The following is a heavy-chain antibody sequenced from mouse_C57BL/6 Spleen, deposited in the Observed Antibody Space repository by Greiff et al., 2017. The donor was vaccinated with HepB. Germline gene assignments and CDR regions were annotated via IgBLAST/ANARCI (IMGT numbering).Heavy chain of an antibody. CDR3: ARYYCSSPYYFDY. CDR2: IDPSDSYT. J-gene: IGHJ2*01. Sequence: QVQLKQPGAELVMPGASVKLSCKASGYTFTSYWMHWVKQRPGQGLEWIGEIDPSDSYTNYNQKFKGKSTLTVDKSSSTAYMQLSSLTSEDSAVYYCARYYCSSPYYFDYWGQGTTLTVSS. D-gene: IGHD1-1*01. CDR1: GYTFTSYW. V-gene: IGHV1-69*01.